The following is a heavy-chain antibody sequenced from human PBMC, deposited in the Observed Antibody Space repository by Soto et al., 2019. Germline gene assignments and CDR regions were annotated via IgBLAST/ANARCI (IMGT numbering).Heavy chain of an antibody. CDR2: IDPSDSQT. CDR3: ATGLDDAPFDY. J-gene: IGHJ4*02. V-gene: IGHV5-10-1*03. D-gene: IGHD1-1*01. CDR1: GYNFASYW. Sequence: EVQLVQSGAEVKKPGESLRISCKGSGYNFASYWITWVRQMPGKGLEWMGRIDPSDSQTNYSPSFQGHVSISADKSISTAYLQWSNLEASDIAMYYCATGLDDAPFDYWGQGTLVTVSS.